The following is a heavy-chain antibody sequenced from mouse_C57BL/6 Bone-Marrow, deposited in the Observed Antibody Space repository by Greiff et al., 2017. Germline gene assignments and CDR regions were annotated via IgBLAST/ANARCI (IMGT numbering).Heavy chain of an antibody. CDR3: AREALTGIAMDY. CDR1: GYTFTDYY. V-gene: IGHV1-26*01. D-gene: IGHD4-1*01. J-gene: IGHJ4*01. CDR2: INPNNGGT. Sequence: EVQLQQSGPELVKPGASVKISCKASGYTFTDYYMNWVKQSHGKSLEWIGDINPNNGGTSYNQKFKGKATLTVDKSSSKAYMELRSLTSEDSAVYYCAREALTGIAMDYWGQGTSVTVSS.